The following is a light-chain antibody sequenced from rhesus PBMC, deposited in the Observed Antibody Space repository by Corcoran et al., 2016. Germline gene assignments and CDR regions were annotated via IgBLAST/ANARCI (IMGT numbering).Light chain of an antibody. Sequence: DIQMTQSPSSLSASVGDTVTITCRASETISSWLAWYQQKPGKAPNLLMYKASSLQSGVPSRFSGRGSGTDFTLTISSLQSEDFATYYCQQYSSRPYNFGQGTKVEMK. CDR3: QQYSSRPYN. V-gene: IGKV1-22*01. CDR1: ETISSW. J-gene: IGKJ2*01. CDR2: KAS.